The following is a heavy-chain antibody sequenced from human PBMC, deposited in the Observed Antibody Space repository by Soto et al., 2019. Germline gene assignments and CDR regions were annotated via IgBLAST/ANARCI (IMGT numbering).Heavy chain of an antibody. J-gene: IGHJ3*02. V-gene: IGHV4-59*01. D-gene: IGHD3-22*01. CDR2: IYYSGST. CDR3: ARTHYYDSSGYVLGAFDI. CDR1: GGSISSYY. Sequence: PSETLSLTCTVSGGSISSYYWSWIRQPPGKGLEWIGYIYYSGSTNYNPSLKSRVTISVDTSKNQFSLKLSSVTAADTAVYYCARTHYYDSSGYVLGAFDIWGQGTMVTVSS.